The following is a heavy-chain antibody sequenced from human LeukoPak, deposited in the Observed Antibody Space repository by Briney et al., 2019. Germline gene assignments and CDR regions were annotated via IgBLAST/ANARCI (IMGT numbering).Heavy chain of an antibody. Sequence: ASVKVSCKASGGTFSSYAISWVRQAPGQGLEWMGGIIPIFGTANYAQKFQGRVTMTRDMSTSTVCMELSSLRSEDTAVYYCARGPLRFLEWPYYYYYMDVWGKGTTVTVSS. CDR3: ARGPLRFLEWPYYYYYMDV. CDR2: IIPIFGTA. CDR1: GGTFSSYA. J-gene: IGHJ6*03. V-gene: IGHV1-69*05. D-gene: IGHD3-3*01.